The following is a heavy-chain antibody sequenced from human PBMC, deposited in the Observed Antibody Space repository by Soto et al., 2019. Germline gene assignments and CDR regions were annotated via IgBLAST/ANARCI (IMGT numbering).Heavy chain of an antibody. V-gene: IGHV4-59*01. Sequence: QVQLQESGPGLVKPSETLSLTCTVSGGSISSYYWSWIRQPPGKGLEWIGYIYYSGSTNYKPSLKSRVTISVDTSKNQFSLKLSSVTAADTAVYYCARDRGAGSGWYFDYWCQGTLVTVSS. D-gene: IGHD6-19*01. CDR2: IYYSGST. J-gene: IGHJ4*02. CDR3: ARDRGAGSGWYFDY. CDR1: GGSISSYY.